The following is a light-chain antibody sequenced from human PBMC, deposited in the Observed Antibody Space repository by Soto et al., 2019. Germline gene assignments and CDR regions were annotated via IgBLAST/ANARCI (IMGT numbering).Light chain of an antibody. CDR3: QVWDSSSDHPHVV. CDR2: YDS. V-gene: IGLV3-21*04. J-gene: IGLJ2*01. CDR1: NIGSKS. Sequence: SYELTQPPSVSGAPGKTARITCGGNNIGSKSVHWYQQKPGQAPVLVIYYDSDRPSGIPERFSGSNSGNTATLTISRVEAGDEADYYCQVWDSSSDHPHVVFGGGTKVTVL.